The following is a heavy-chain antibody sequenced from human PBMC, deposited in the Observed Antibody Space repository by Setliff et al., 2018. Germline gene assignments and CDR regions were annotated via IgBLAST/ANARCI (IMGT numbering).Heavy chain of an antibody. Sequence: ASVKVSCKASGYMFTTYAMSWIRQVPGQGFEWMGWINTNTGNPIYVQGFTGRFVFSLDTSVSTAYLQISSLKPEDTAMYYCARASRFATIVWKGDYYMDVWG. CDR1: GYMFTTYA. J-gene: IGHJ6*03. D-gene: IGHD3-16*02. V-gene: IGHV7-4-1*02. CDR2: INTNTGNP. CDR3: ARASRFATIVWKGDYYMDV.